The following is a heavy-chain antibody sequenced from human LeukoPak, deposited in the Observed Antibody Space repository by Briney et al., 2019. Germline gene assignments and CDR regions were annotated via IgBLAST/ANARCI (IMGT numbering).Heavy chain of an antibody. CDR1: GFTFSSYG. Sequence: GRSLRLSCAASGFTFSSYGMHWVREAPGKGLEWVAVISYDGSNKYYADSVKGRFTISRDNSKNTLYLQMNSLRAEDTAVYYCAKSGYTAATGGHWFDPWGQGTLVTVSS. CDR2: ISYDGSNK. V-gene: IGHV3-30*18. D-gene: IGHD5-18*01. CDR3: AKSGYTAATGGHWFDP. J-gene: IGHJ5*02.